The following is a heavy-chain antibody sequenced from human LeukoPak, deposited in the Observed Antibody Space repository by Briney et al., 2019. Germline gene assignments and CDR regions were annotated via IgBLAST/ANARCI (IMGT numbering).Heavy chain of an antibody. J-gene: IGHJ4*02. V-gene: IGHV3-48*03. CDR1: GFTFSSYE. Sequence: GGSLRLSCAASGFTFSSYEMNWGRQAPGKGLEWLSYISSRGYTLYYADSVKGRFTISRDNAKNSLYLQMNSLRAEDTAVYYCASRRPYGSGSYHGFDYWGQGTLVTVSS. D-gene: IGHD3-10*01. CDR2: ISSRGYTL. CDR3: ASRRPYGSGSYHGFDY.